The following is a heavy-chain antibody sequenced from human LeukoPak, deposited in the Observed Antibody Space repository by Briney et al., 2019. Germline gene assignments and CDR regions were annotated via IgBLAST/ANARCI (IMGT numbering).Heavy chain of an antibody. D-gene: IGHD4-17*01. CDR3: ARGPPDGDFDY. J-gene: IGHJ4*02. Sequence: SETLSLTCPVYGGSFSGYYWSWIRQPPGKGLEWIGEINHSGSTNYNPSLKRRVTISVDTSKNQFSLKLSTVTAADTAVYYCARGPPDGDFDYWGQGTLVTVSS. CDR1: GGSFSGYY. V-gene: IGHV4-34*01. CDR2: INHSGST.